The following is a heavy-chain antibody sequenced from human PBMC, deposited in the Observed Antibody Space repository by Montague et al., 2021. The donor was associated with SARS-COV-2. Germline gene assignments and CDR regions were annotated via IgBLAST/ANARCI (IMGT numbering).Heavy chain of an antibody. Sequence: SETLSLTCTVSGGSISGYFWSWIRQSPGKGLEWIGYIYYSGTTKYNPALKSRVAISLETSKNQFSLKLNSVTAADTAAYYCAATDYFASGKYGFWGQGTWSPSPQ. CDR2: IYYSGTT. J-gene: IGHJ4*02. CDR1: GGSISGYF. CDR3: AATDYFASGKYGF. V-gene: IGHV4-59*08. D-gene: IGHD3-10*01.